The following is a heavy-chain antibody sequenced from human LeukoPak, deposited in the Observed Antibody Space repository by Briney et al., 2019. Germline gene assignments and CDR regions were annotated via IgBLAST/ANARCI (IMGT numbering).Heavy chain of an antibody. CDR2: ISVGSNNI. Sequence: AGGSLRLSCAASGFTFSGYSMNWVRQAPGKGLEWVSYISVGSNNIYYADSVKGRFTISRDNAKNSLYLQMNSLRAEDTALYYCARGHDCGGDCYSEDASFLSVDYWGQGTLVTVSS. V-gene: IGHV3-48*04. D-gene: IGHD2-21*02. CDR1: GFTFSGYS. CDR3: ARGHDCGGDCYSEDASFLSVDY. J-gene: IGHJ4*02.